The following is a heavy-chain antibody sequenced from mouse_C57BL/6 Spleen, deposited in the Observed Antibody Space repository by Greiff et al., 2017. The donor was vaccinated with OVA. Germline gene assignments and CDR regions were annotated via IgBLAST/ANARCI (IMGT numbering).Heavy chain of an antibody. CDR2: IDPENGDT. D-gene: IGHD1-1*01. Sequence: EVQLVESGAELVRPGASVKLSCTASGFNIKDDYMHWVKQRPEQGLEWIGWIDPENGDTEYASKFQGKATITADTSSNTAYLQLSSLTSEDTAVYYCTTTVVGRHWYFDVWGTGTTVTVSS. CDR1: GFNIKDDY. J-gene: IGHJ1*03. V-gene: IGHV14-4*01. CDR3: TTTVVGRHWYFDV.